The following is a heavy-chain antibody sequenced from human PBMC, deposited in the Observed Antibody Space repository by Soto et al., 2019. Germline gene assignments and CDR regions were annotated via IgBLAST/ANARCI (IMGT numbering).Heavy chain of an antibody. D-gene: IGHD6-13*01. CDR2: ISSSGSTI. CDR1: GFTFSSYE. Sequence: GGSLRLSCTTSGFTFSSYEMNWVRQAPGKGLEWVSYISSSGSTIYYADSVKGRFTISRDNAKNSLYLQMDSLRAEDTAVYYCARDQEAGSFFPYYYGMDVWGQGTTVTVSS. CDR3: ARDQEAGSFFPYYYGMDV. V-gene: IGHV3-48*03. J-gene: IGHJ6*02.